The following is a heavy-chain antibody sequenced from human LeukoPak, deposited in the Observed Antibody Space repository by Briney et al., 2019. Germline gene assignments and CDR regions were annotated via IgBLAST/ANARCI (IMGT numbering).Heavy chain of an antibody. D-gene: IGHD3-16*02. CDR1: GGSISSYY. J-gene: IGHJ4*02. V-gene: IGHV4-4*07. CDR2: IYTSGST. CDR3: ARHVDDYDYVWGSYRYTGHIDY. Sequence: SETLSLTCTVSGGSISSYYWSWIRQPAGKGLEWIGRIYTSGSTNYNPSLKSRVTMSVDTSKNQFSLKLSSVTAADTAVYYCARHVDDYDYVWGSYRYTGHIDYWGQGTLVTVSS.